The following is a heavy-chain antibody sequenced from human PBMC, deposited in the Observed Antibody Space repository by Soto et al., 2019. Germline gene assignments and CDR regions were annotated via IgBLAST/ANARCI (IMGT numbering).Heavy chain of an antibody. V-gene: IGHV1-3*01. CDR2: IIVENGNT. D-gene: IGHD2-21*01. J-gene: IGHJ3*02. CDR3: ARLRFCGGDSCYPLDI. Sequence: VASVKVSCKASGYAFSSYAMHWVRQAPGQRLEWMGWIIVENGNTKYSQNFQGRLTITRDTSANTVYMDLSSLKFEDTAVYYCARLRFCGGDSCYPLDIWGQGSMVTVSS. CDR1: GYAFSSYA.